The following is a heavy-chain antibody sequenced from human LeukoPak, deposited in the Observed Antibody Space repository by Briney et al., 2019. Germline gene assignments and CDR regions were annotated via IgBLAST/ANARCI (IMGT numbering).Heavy chain of an antibody. V-gene: IGHV3-23*01. CDR2: ISGSGGST. CDR1: GFTFSSYA. Sequence: GGSLRLSCAASGFTFSSYAMSWVRQAPGKGLEWVSAISGSGGSTYYADSVKGRFTISRDNAKNSLYLQMNSLRAEDTAVYYCAREALGTGDFDYWGQGTLVTVSS. D-gene: IGHD2-8*02. J-gene: IGHJ4*02. CDR3: AREALGTGDFDY.